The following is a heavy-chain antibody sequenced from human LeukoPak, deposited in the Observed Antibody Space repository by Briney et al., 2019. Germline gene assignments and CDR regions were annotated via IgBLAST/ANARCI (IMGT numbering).Heavy chain of an antibody. CDR1: GYSFSTNM. J-gene: IGHJ4*02. V-gene: IGHV3-7*01. CDR3: MSAHGY. Sequence: GGSLRLSCVVSGYSFSTNMMTWVRQAPGKGLEWVATTLPGGKESYRVDSVKGRFTISRDNAKNSLFLQMNSLRVDDTAVYYCMSAHGYWGQGTLVTVSS. CDR2: TLPGGKES.